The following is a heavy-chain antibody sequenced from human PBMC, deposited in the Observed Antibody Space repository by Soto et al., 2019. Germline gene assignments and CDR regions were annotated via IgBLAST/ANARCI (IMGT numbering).Heavy chain of an antibody. D-gene: IGHD2-15*01. V-gene: IGHV3-33*01. CDR1: GFTFSSYG. CDR3: ASEYCSDGRCYYYGMDV. Sequence: QVQLVESGGGVVQPGRSLRISCAASGFTFSSYGMHWVRQAPGKGLEWVAVIWYDGSNKYYADSVKGRFTISRDNSKNTLYLQMNSLRAEDTAVYYCASEYCSDGRCYYYGMDVWGQATTVTVSS. J-gene: IGHJ6*02. CDR2: IWYDGSNK.